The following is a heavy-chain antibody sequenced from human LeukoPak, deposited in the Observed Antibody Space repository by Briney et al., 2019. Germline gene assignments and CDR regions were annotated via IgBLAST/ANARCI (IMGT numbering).Heavy chain of an antibody. CDR3: ARSLRKYYFDY. CDR1: GFTFSSYA. J-gene: IGHJ4*02. CDR2: IIVSGGST. D-gene: IGHD4-17*01. V-gene: IGHV3-23*01. Sequence: PGGSLRLSCAASGFTFSSYAMSWVRQAPGQGLEWVSAIIVSGGSTYYADSLKGRFTISRDKSKNTLYLQMTSLRAEDTAVYDCARSLRKYYFDYWGQGTLVTVSS.